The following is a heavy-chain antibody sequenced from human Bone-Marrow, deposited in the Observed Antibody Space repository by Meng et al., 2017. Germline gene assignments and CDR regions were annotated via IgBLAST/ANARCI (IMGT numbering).Heavy chain of an antibody. Sequence: ASVKVSCKASGYSFTSYNISWVRQAPGQGLEWMGWISAYTGNTNYAQKLQGRVTMTTDTSTSTAYMELRSLRSDDTAVYYCARDYDILTDYYSRGDYWGQGTLVTVSS. D-gene: IGHD3-9*01. CDR2: ISAYTGNT. CDR3: ARDYDILTDYYSRGDY. J-gene: IGHJ4*02. CDR1: GYSFTSYN. V-gene: IGHV1-18*01.